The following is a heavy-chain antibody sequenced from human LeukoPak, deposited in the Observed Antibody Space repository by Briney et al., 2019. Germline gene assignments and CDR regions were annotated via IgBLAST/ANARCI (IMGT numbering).Heavy chain of an antibody. Sequence: GKSLKISCKGSGYSFTSYWIGWVRQMPGKGLEWMGIIYPGDSDTRYSPSFQGQVTISADKSISTAYLQWSCLKASDTAMYYCARQAWNDLDAFDIWGQGTMVTVSS. V-gene: IGHV5-51*01. CDR3: ARQAWNDLDAFDI. D-gene: IGHD1-1*01. J-gene: IGHJ3*02. CDR2: IYPGDSDT. CDR1: GYSFTSYW.